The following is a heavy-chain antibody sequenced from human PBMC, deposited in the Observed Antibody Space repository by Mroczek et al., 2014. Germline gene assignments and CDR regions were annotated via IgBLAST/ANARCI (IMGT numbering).Heavy chain of an antibody. Sequence: VQLQESGPGLVKPSQTLSLTCTVSGGSISSGSYYWSWIRQPAGKGLEWIGRIYTSGSTNYNPSLKSRVTISVDTSKNQFSLKLSSVTAADTAVYYCARGLRGYSYIDYVGPGNPGHRLL. CDR1: GGSISSGSYY. V-gene: IGHV4-61*02. CDR3: ARGLRGYSYIDY. CDR2: IYTSGST. D-gene: IGHD5-18*01. J-gene: IGHJ4*02.